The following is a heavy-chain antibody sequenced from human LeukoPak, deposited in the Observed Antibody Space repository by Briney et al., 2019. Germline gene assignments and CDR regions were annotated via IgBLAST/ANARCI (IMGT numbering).Heavy chain of an antibody. CDR1: GGSISSYY. CDR2: IYYSGST. J-gene: IGHJ4*02. Sequence: SETLSLTCTVSGGSISSYYWSWIRQPPGKGLEWIGYIYYSGSTNYNPSLKSRVTISVDTSKNQFSLKLSSVTAADTAVYYCASYPEGATDYWGQGTLVTVSS. V-gene: IGHV4-59*08. D-gene: IGHD1-14*01. CDR3: ASYPEGATDY.